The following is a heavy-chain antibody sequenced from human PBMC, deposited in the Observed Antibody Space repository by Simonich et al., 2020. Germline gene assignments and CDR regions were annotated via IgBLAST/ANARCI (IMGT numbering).Heavy chain of an antibody. CDR2: INHSGST. J-gene: IGHJ3*02. D-gene: IGHD1-1*01. CDR3: ARGKGWKNAFDI. CDR1: GGSFSGYY. Sequence: QVQLQQWGAGLLKPSETLSLTCAVYGGSFSGYYWSWIRQPPGKGLEWIREINHSGSTNYNPSLKSRVTISVDTSKNQVSLKLSSVTAADTAVYYCARGKGWKNAFDIWGQGTMVTVSS. V-gene: IGHV4-34*01.